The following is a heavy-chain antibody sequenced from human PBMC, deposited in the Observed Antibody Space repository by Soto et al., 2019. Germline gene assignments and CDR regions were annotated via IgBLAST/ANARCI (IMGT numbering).Heavy chain of an antibody. CDR3: VKLDQLLPYYYYGMDV. CDR2: ISGSGGST. V-gene: IGHV3-23*01. D-gene: IGHD2-2*01. Sequence: QSGGSLRLSCAASGFTFSSYAMSWVRQAPGKGLEWVSAISGSGGSTYYADSVKGRFTISRDNSKNTLYLQMNSLRAEDTAVYYCVKLDQLLPYYYYGMDVWGQGTTVTVSS. CDR1: GFTFSSYA. J-gene: IGHJ6*02.